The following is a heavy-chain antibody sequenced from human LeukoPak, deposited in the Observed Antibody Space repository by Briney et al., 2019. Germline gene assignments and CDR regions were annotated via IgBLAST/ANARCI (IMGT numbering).Heavy chain of an antibody. CDR2: INPKSGGT. J-gene: IGHJ6*03. CDR3: ARVENYPLSRGGFYYYIDV. Sequence: ASVKVSCKASGYTFTGYYMYWVRQAPGQGLEWMGWINPKSGGTSYAQKSQGRVTMTRDTSISTAYMELSSLRSDDTAVYYCARVENYPLSRGGFYYYIDVWGKGTTVTVSS. D-gene: IGHD1-7*01. CDR1: GYTFTGYY. V-gene: IGHV1-2*02.